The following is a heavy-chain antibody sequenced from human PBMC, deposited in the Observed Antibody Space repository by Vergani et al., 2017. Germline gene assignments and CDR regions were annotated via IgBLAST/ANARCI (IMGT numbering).Heavy chain of an antibody. CDR3: ARQQWTSFDY. Sequence: QITLKESGPTLVKPTQTLTLTCTFSGFSLSTSGVGVGWIRQPPGKALEWLALIYWNDDKRYSPYLKSRLTITKDTSKKQVVLTMTNMDPVETATYYCARQQWTSFDYWGQGTLVTVSS. D-gene: IGHD6-19*01. CDR1: GFSLSTSGVG. V-gene: IGHV2-5*01. J-gene: IGHJ4*02. CDR2: IYWNDDK.